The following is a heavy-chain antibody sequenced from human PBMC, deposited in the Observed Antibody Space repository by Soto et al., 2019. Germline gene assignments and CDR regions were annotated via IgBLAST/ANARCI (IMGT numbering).Heavy chain of an antibody. CDR1: GFTFNTYA. CDR3: ARDSPIDCTNAVCFAFQY. V-gene: IGHV3-33*01. CDR2: ISYAGNSM. Sequence: VRLVESGGGVVQPGRSLRLSCAASGFTFNTYAMQWVRQAPGKGLEWVAHISYAGNSMYYGESVKGRFTVSRDDYKNSRLLHMSSLGAADTAVYYCARDSPIDCTNAVCFAFQYWGQGTRVTVSS. D-gene: IGHD2-8*01. J-gene: IGHJ1*01.